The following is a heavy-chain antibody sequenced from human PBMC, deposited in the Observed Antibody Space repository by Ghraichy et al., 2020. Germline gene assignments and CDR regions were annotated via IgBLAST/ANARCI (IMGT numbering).Heavy chain of an antibody. J-gene: IGHJ3*02. V-gene: IGHV3-48*03. CDR2: ITSSGSTM. CDR1: GFSFSSYE. Sequence: SCEASGFSFSSYEFNWVRQAPGKGLEWVSYITSSGSTMLYADSVKGRFTISRDNATKSLYLQMNSLRAEDTAVYYCAMEIVMTRGDALDIWGQGTMVTVSS. CDR3: AMEIVMTRGDALDI. D-gene: IGHD5-12*01.